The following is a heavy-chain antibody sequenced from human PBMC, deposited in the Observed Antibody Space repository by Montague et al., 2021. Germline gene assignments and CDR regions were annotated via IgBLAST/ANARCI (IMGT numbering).Heavy chain of an antibody. J-gene: IGHJ5*02. CDR2: VSPRENT. D-gene: IGHD1-26*01. Sequence: SVPLSLPCSILGTSMCDSDAWGRGRQLNGNDVERIGTVSPRENTYYDPSLKSRVAISVDTSKNQFSLKLTSVIAADTAVYYCARDRGTFDPWGQGTLVTVSS. CDR1: GTSMCDSDA. CDR3: ARDRGTFDP. V-gene: IGHV4-38-2*02.